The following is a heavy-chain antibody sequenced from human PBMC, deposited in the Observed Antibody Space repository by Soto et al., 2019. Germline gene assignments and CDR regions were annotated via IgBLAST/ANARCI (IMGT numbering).Heavy chain of an antibody. D-gene: IGHD1-26*01. CDR2: ISYDGSNK. Sequence: QVQLVESGGGVVQPGRSLRLSCAASGFTFSSYGMHWVRQAPGKGLEWVTVISYDGSNKYYADSVKGRFTISRDNSKNTLYLQMNSLRAEDTAVYYCAKAVYSGSYFDYWDQGTLVTVSS. CDR3: AKAVYSGSYFDY. J-gene: IGHJ4*02. V-gene: IGHV3-30*18. CDR1: GFTFSSYG.